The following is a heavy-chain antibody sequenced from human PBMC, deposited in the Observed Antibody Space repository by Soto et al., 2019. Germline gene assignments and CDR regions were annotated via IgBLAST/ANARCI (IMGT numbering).Heavy chain of an antibody. J-gene: IGHJ3*02. CDR2: ISSSSSYT. CDR3: ARNLEQNAFDI. CDR1: GFTFSSYS. V-gene: IGHV3-21*01. D-gene: IGHD1-1*01. Sequence: PGGSLRLSCAASGFTFSSYSMNWVRQAPGKGLEWVSSISSSSSYTYYADSVKGRFTISRDNAKNSLYLQMNSLRAEDTAVYYCARNLEQNAFDIWGQGTMVTVSS.